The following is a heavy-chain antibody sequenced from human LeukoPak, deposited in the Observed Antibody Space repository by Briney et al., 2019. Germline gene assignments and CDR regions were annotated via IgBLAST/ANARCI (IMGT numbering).Heavy chain of an antibody. CDR2: ISSSSSYI. CDR3: ARADSSGWYEVDY. D-gene: IGHD6-19*01. Sequence: PGGSLRLSCTASGFTFSSYWMSWVRQAPGEGLEWVSSISSSSSYIYYADSVKGRFTISRDNAKNSLYLQMNSLRAEDTAVYYCARADSSGWYEVDYWGQGTLVTVSS. CDR1: GFTFSSYW. J-gene: IGHJ4*02. V-gene: IGHV3-21*01.